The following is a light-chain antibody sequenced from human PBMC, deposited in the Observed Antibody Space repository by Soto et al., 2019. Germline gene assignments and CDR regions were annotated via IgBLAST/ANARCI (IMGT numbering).Light chain of an antibody. CDR2: GAS. J-gene: IGKJ2*01. Sequence: IVLTQSPGTLSLSPGERATLSCRASQSVSSSYLAWYQQKPGQAPRVLIHGASSSATGIPDRFSGSGSVTDFTLTISRLEPEDFGVYFCQQYGNPPPNAFGEGTKVEIK. V-gene: IGKV3-20*01. CDR1: QSVSSSY. CDR3: QQYGNPPPNA.